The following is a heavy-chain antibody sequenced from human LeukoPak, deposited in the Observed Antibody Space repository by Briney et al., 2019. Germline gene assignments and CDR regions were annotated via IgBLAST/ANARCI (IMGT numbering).Heavy chain of an antibody. Sequence: GGSLRLSCAASGFTFSSYSMNWVRQAPGKGLEWVSSISSSSSYIYYADSVKGRFTISRDNAKNSLYLQMNSLRAEDTAVYYCARDQALSYSGSYYYYMDAWGKGTTVTVSS. D-gene: IGHD1-26*01. CDR1: GFTFSSYS. J-gene: IGHJ6*03. CDR3: ARDQALSYSGSYYYYMDA. V-gene: IGHV3-21*01. CDR2: ISSSSSYI.